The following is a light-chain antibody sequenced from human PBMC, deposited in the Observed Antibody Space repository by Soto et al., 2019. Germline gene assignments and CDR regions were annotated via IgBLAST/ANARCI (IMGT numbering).Light chain of an antibody. Sequence: QSVLTQPASVSGSPGQSITISCTGTSSDVGGYNYVSWYQQHPGKAPKLMIYDVSNRLSGVSNRFSGSKSGNTASLTISGLQAEDEADYYCSSYTSSSNHYVFGNGTKVTVL. V-gene: IGLV2-14*01. CDR2: DVS. J-gene: IGLJ1*01. CDR1: SSDVGGYNY. CDR3: SSYTSSSNHYV.